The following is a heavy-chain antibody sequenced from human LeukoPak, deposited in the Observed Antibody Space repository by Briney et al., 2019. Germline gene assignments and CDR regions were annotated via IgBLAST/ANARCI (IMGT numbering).Heavy chain of an antibody. V-gene: IGHV3-7*03. J-gene: IGHJ4*02. CDR2: IKQGGSEK. Sequence: GGSLRLSCAASGFTFSNYWMSWVRQAPGKGLEWVANIKQGGSEKYYVDSVKGRFTISRDNAKNSLYLQMNSLRAEDTAVYYCARDSSSWYVDYWGQGTLVTVSS. D-gene: IGHD6-13*01. CDR3: ARDSSSWYVDY. CDR1: GFTFSNYW.